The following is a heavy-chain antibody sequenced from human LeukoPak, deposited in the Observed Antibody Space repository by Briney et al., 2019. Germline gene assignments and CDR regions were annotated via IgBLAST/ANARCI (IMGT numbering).Heavy chain of an antibody. CDR1: GYTFTDYY. CDR2: INPNSGGT. Sequence: APVKVSCKASGYTFTDYYIHWVRQAPGQGLEWMGWINPNSGGTHYAQKFQGRVTMTRDTSINTAYIEMSRLRSDDTAVYWCARGAISRGIIDYWGQGTLVTVSS. V-gene: IGHV1-2*02. D-gene: IGHD3-10*01. J-gene: IGHJ4*02. CDR3: ARGAISRGIIDY.